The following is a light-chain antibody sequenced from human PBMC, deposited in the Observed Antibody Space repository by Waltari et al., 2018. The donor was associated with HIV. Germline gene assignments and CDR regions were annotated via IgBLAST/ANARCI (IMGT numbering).Light chain of an antibody. Sequence: DIVMTQSPDSLAVSLGERATISCKSSQSILSRSNNKNYLTWYQQKPGQPPKLLIYWVSTRESGVSERFSGSGSGTDFTLTISSLQAADAAVYYCQQHYSALPYTFGQGTKLEIK. CDR2: WVS. V-gene: IGKV4-1*01. CDR3: QQHYSALPYT. CDR1: QSILSRSNNKNY. J-gene: IGKJ2*01.